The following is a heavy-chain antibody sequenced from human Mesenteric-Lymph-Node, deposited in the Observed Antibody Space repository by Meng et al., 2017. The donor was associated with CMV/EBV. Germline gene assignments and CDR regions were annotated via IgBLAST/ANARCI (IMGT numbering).Heavy chain of an antibody. CDR1: EFTFSSYA. V-gene: IGHV3-23*01. Sequence: AASEFTFSSYAMSWVRQAPGKGLDWVSAISGSGGSTYYSDSVKGRFTISRDNSKNTLYLQMNSLRAEDTAVYYCASCRGSGNYYNPHWGQGTLVTVSS. CDR3: ASCRGSGNYYNPH. J-gene: IGHJ4*02. D-gene: IGHD3-10*01. CDR2: ISGSGGST.